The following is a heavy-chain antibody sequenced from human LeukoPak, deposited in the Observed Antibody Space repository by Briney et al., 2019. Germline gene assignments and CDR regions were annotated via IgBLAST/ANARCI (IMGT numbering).Heavy chain of an antibody. Sequence: GGSLRLSCAASGFTFSNYAFHWVRQAPGKGLEWAAVISYEGSVTYYADSVKGRFTISRDNSKKTLDLQMNSLRVEDTAVYYCVRGNNWYGYWGQETLVTVSS. V-gene: IGHV3-30*04. J-gene: IGHJ4*02. CDR2: ISYEGSVT. CDR1: GFTFSNYA. CDR3: VRGNNWYGY. D-gene: IGHD5-24*01.